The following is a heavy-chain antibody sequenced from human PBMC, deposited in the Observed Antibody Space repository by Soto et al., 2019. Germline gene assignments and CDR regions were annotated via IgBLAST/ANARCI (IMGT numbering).Heavy chain of an antibody. J-gene: IGHJ3*02. CDR3: AGGDDYGDYVDAFDI. Sequence: GGSLRLSCAASGFTFSDYYMSWIRQAPGKGLEWVSYISSSGSTIYYADSVKGRFTISRDNAKNSLYLQMNSLRAEDTAVYYCAGGDDYGDYVDAFDIWGQGTMVTVSS. CDR1: GFTFSDYY. CDR2: ISSSGSTI. V-gene: IGHV3-11*01. D-gene: IGHD4-17*01.